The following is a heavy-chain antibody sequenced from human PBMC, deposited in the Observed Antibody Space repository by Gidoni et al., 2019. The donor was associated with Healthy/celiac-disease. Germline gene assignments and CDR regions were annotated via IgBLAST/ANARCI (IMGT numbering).Heavy chain of an antibody. J-gene: IGHJ4*02. CDR2: ISYDGSNK. Sequence: VQLVESGGGVVQPGRSLRLSCAASGFTFSSYAMHWVRQAPGKGLEWVAVISYDGSNKYYADSVKGRFTISRDNSKNTLYLQMNSLRAEDTAVYYCASQYDYIWGSYHQHFDYWGQGTLVTVSS. CDR1: GFTFSSYA. V-gene: IGHV3-30-3*01. D-gene: IGHD3-16*02. CDR3: ASQYDYIWGSYHQHFDY.